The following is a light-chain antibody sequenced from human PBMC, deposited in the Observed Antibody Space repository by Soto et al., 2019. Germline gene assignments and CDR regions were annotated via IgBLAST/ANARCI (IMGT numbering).Light chain of an antibody. CDR3: QQRDIWPWT. J-gene: IGKJ1*01. Sequence: EIVLTQSPATLSLSPGERATLSCWASQSVNRYLVWYQQKPGQAPRLLMYDASKRATGIPARFSGSGSGTDFTLTICSLEPEDFAVYYCQQRDIWPWTFGQGTKVDIK. CDR1: QSVNRY. V-gene: IGKV3-11*01. CDR2: DAS.